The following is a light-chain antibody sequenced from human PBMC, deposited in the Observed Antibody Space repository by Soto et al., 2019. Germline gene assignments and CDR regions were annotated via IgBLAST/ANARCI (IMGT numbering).Light chain of an antibody. CDR2: DAS. CDR1: QSISSY. Sequence: DIQMTQSPSTLSASVGDRVTITCRASQSISSYLNWYQQKPGKAPKLLIYDASRLQSGVPSSFRGSGSGTDFTLTISSLQPEDFATYDGQQIYSSPWTFGQGTKVDIK. CDR3: QQIYSSPWT. V-gene: IGKV1-39*01. J-gene: IGKJ1*01.